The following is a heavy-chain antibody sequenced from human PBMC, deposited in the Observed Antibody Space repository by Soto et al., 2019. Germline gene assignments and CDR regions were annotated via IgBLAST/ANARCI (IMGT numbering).Heavy chain of an antibody. D-gene: IGHD6-13*01. CDR2: IGTAGDT. Sequence: MHWVRQPTGKGLEWVSSIGTAGDTYYAVSVKGRFTISRDNAKNSLSLQMNSLRAGDMAVYFCAKSQEIGTHFFDSWGQGTQVTVSS. V-gene: IGHV3-13*01. J-gene: IGHJ4*02. CDR3: AKSQEIGTHFFDS.